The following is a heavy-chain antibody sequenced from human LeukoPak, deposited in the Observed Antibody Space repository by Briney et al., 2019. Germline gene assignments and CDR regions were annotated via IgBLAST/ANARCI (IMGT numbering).Heavy chain of an antibody. J-gene: IGHJ4*02. CDR1: GGSISTSNYY. Sequence: SETLSLTCTVSGGSISTSNYYWGWIRQPPGKGLEWIGNIFYSGSTYYSPSLRSRVTISLDTSRNQFSLKLSSVTAADTAVYYCARDPVGLVLFDYWGQGTLVTVSS. D-gene: IGHD4/OR15-4a*01. CDR2: IFYSGST. CDR3: ARDPVGLVLFDY. V-gene: IGHV4-39*07.